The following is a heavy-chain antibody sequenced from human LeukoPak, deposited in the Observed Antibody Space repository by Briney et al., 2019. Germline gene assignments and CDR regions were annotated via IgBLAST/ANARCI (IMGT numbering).Heavy chain of an antibody. CDR3: ARFSIAARPHYSYSGLDV. CDR2: INHSGST. Sequence: SETLSLTCAVDGGSFSGDYWSWIRQPPGKGLEWIGEINHSGSTNYNPSLKSRVTISVDTSKNQLSLKLSSVTAADTAVYYCARFSIAARPHYSYSGLDVWGQGTTVTVSS. CDR1: GGSFSGDY. J-gene: IGHJ6*02. D-gene: IGHD6-6*01. V-gene: IGHV4-34*01.